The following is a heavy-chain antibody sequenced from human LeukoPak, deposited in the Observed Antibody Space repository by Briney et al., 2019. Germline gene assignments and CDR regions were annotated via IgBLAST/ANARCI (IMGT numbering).Heavy chain of an antibody. Sequence: PGGSLRLSCAASGFSFSDYFRTCVRQAPRKGLEWVTHINQAGTKGNYVDSVRGRFTISRDNAKKSLYLQMASLTAEDTASYYCSRANWSQDHWGQGILVTVPS. D-gene: IGHD1-1*01. V-gene: IGHV3-7*01. CDR3: SRANWSQDH. J-gene: IGHJ4*02. CDR2: INQAGTKG. CDR1: GFSFSDYF.